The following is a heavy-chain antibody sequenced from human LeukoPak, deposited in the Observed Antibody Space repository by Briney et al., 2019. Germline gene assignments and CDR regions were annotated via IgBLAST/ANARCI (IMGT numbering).Heavy chain of an antibody. CDR1: GFTFGDFA. CDR2: IGGGGVDR. V-gene: IGHV3-23*01. CDR3: VKDSIERNGVYDAFDV. D-gene: IGHD2-8*01. Sequence: GGSLRLSCVASGFTFGDFAMNWVRQVPGKGPEWVSHIGGGGVDREYEESVKGRFTVSRDNSRNSLYLRMNSLRGEDTAIYYCVKDSIERNGVYDAFDVWGQGTKVTVAS. J-gene: IGHJ3*01.